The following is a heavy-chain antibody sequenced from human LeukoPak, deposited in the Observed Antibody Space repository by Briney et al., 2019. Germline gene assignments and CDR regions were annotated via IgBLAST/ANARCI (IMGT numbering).Heavy chain of an antibody. CDR2: INLNSGGT. V-gene: IGHV1-2*02. CDR1: GYTFTGYY. Sequence: ASVKVSCKASGYTFTGYYMHWVRQAPGQGLEWMGWINLNSGGTNYAQKFQGRVTMTRDTSISTAYMELSRLRSDDTAVYYCARVQPDCSGGSCQAPFFDYWGQGTLVTVSS. J-gene: IGHJ4*02. CDR3: ARVQPDCSGGSCQAPFFDY. D-gene: IGHD2-15*01.